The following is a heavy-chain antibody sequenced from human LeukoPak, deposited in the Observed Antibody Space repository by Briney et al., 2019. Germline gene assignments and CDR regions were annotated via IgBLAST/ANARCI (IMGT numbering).Heavy chain of an antibody. V-gene: IGHV4-59*01. Sequence: ASETLSLTCTVSGGSISSYYWSWIRQPPGKGLEWIGYIYYSGSTNYNPSLKSRVTISVDTSKNQFSLKLSSVTAADTAVYYCARVTAYYYDSSGYCDAFDIWGQGTMVTVSS. CDR1: GGSISSYY. CDR3: ARVTAYYYDSSGYCDAFDI. CDR2: IYYSGST. D-gene: IGHD3-22*01. J-gene: IGHJ3*02.